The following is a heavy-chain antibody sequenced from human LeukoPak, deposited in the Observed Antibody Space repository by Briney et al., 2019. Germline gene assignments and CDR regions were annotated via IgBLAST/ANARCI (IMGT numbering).Heavy chain of an antibody. V-gene: IGHV3-53*01. D-gene: IGHD3-22*01. J-gene: IGHJ4*02. CDR3: ARGDHSEKYYDSSGYYSSFDY. Sequence: GGSLRLSCAASGFLVSSSYMNWVRQAPGKGLEWVSVLYSGGSTFYADSVKGRFTISRDTSKNTLYLHMNSLRADDTAVYYCARGDHSEKYYDSSGYYSSFDYWGQGTLVTVSS. CDR2: LYSGGST. CDR1: GFLVSSSY.